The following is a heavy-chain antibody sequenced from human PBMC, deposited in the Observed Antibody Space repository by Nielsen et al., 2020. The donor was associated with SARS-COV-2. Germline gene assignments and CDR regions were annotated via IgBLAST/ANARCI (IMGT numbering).Heavy chain of an antibody. Sequence: SETLSLTCTVSGDSISSDNYYWSWIRQPAGKGLEWIGRIFISGSTNYNPSLESRVTISVDTSKNQFSLKLSSVTAADTAVYYCARGQLWLGYYYYGMDVWGQGTTVTVSS. D-gene: IGHD5-18*01. V-gene: IGHV4-61*02. J-gene: IGHJ6*02. CDR2: IFISGST. CDR3: ARGQLWLGYYYYGMDV. CDR1: GDSISSDNYY.